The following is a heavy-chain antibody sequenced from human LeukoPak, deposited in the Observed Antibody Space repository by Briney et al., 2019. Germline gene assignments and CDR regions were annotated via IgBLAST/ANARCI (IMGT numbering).Heavy chain of an antibody. CDR1: GGTFSSYA. J-gene: IGHJ4*02. D-gene: IGHD2-15*01. Sequence: SVKVSCKASGGTFSSYAISWVRQAPGQGLEWMGRIIPILGIANYAQRFQGRVTITADKSTSTAYMELSSLRSEDTAVYYCARAARLVVVAASQPYYFDYWGQGTLVTVSS. V-gene: IGHV1-69*04. CDR2: IIPILGIA. CDR3: ARAARLVVVAASQPYYFDY.